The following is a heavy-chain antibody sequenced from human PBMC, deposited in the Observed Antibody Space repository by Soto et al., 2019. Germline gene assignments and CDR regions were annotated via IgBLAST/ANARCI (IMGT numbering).Heavy chain of an antibody. Sequence: GGSLRLSCAGSGFTFSRYGIHWVRQTPGKGLDWVAVIWYDGSNKYYADSVKGRFTISRDNSKSTVYLQLNSLRAEDTAVYYCARGEAARPGYFDYWGQGTLVTVSS. V-gene: IGHV3-33*01. CDR3: ARGEAARPGYFDY. D-gene: IGHD6-6*01. J-gene: IGHJ4*02. CDR2: IWYDGSNK. CDR1: GFTFSRYG.